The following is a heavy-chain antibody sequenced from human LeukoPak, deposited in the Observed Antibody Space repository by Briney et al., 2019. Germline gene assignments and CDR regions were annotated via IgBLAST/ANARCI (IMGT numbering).Heavy chain of an antibody. CDR3: ARGGGRCSSTSCYFPRVFYFDY. CDR1: GFTFSSYG. Sequence: GGSLRLSCAASGFTFSSYGMHWVRQAPGKGLEWVAVIWYDGSNKYYADSVKGRFTISRDNSKNTLYLQMNSLRAEDTAVYYCARGGGRCSSTSCYFPRVFYFDYWGQGTLVTVSS. J-gene: IGHJ4*02. V-gene: IGHV3-33*01. D-gene: IGHD2-2*01. CDR2: IWYDGSNK.